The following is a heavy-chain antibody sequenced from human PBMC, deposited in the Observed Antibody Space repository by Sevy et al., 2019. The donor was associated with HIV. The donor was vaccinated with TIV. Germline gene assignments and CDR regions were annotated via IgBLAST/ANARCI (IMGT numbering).Heavy chain of an antibody. CDR3: SRGLYYYDMRGHQEPGDY. Sequence: GGSLRLSCAASGITLTPYWMHWVHQAPGKGLVWVSRINSDGSSTSYAESVKGRFTISRDNGKNTLYLQMKSLRVEDTAVYFCSRGLYYYDMRGHQEPGDYWGQGVLVTVSS. CDR1: GITLTPYW. D-gene: IGHD3-22*01. J-gene: IGHJ4*02. CDR2: INSDGSST. V-gene: IGHV3-74*01.